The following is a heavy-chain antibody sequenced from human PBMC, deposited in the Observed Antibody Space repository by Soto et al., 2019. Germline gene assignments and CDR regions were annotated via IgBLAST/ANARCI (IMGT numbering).Heavy chain of an antibody. CDR1: GGSISSGGSY. J-gene: IGHJ2*01. V-gene: IGHV4-31*03. CDR3: AIGHCFSSSCSYLDL. D-gene: IGHD2-2*01. CDR2: IYYSGTT. Sequence: QVQLQESGPGLVKPSQTLSLTCTVSGGSISSGGSYWSWIRQSPGKGLEWIGYIYYSGTTYYNPSLQGRVSISLDTSKIQFSLKLSSVTAADTAIYYCAIGHCFSSSCSYLDLWGRGTLVTVSS.